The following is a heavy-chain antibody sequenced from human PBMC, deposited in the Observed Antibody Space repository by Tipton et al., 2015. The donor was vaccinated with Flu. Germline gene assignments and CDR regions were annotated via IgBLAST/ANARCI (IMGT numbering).Heavy chain of an antibody. CDR3: ARGSGSGTYLIFDL. V-gene: IGHV4-38-2*02. CDR2: IYHSGST. CDR1: GYSISSGYY. Sequence: TLSLTCTVSGYSISSGYYWGWIRQPPGKGLEWIGSIYHSGSTKYNPSLESRVTMSVDTSNNHFYLKLRSVTAADTAVYYCARGSGSGTYLIFDLWGQGILATVSS. D-gene: IGHD3-10*01. J-gene: IGHJ4*02.